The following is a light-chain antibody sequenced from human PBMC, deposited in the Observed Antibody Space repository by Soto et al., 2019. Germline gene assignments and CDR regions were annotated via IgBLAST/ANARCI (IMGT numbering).Light chain of an antibody. CDR1: SSDVGGYNY. Sequence: QSALTQPASVSGSPGQSITISCTGTSSDVGGYNYVSWYQQHPGKAPKLMIYDVSNRPSGVSNRFSGSKSGNTAYLTISGLQAEDEADYYCSSYTSNSTLVVFGGGTKLTVL. V-gene: IGLV2-14*01. J-gene: IGLJ2*01. CDR3: SSYTSNSTLVV. CDR2: DVS.